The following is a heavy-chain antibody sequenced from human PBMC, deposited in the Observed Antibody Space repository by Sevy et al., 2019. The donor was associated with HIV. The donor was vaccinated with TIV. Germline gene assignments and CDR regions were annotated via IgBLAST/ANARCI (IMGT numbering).Heavy chain of an antibody. V-gene: IGHV3-21*01. CDR1: GFTFSSYC. Sequence: GGSLRLSCAASGFTFSSYCMNWVRQAPGKGLEWVSSISSSSSYIYYADSVKGRFTISRDNSKNSLYLQMNSLRAEDTAVYYCARDLYCYYMDVWGKGTTVTVSS. J-gene: IGHJ6*03. D-gene: IGHD2-8*02. CDR3: ARDLYCYYMDV. CDR2: ISSSSSYI.